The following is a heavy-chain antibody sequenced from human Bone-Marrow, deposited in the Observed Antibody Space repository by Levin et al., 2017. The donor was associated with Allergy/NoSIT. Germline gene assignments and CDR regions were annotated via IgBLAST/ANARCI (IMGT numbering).Heavy chain of an antibody. Sequence: PGGSLRLSCAASGFTFSSYAMSWVRQAPGKGLEWVSAISGSGGSTYYADSVKGRFTISRDNSKNTLYLQMNSLRAEDTAVYYCAKWDPGCSGGSCYRDDAFDIWGQGTMVTVSS. D-gene: IGHD2-15*01. CDR3: AKWDPGCSGGSCYRDDAFDI. V-gene: IGHV3-23*01. J-gene: IGHJ3*02. CDR2: ISGSGGST. CDR1: GFTFSSYA.